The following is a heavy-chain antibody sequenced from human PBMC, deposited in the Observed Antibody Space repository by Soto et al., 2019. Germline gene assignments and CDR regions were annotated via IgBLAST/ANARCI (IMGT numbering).Heavy chain of an antibody. CDR1: GFNFSVSA. V-gene: IGHV3-73*01. Sequence: GGSLRLSCAASGFNFSVSAMHWVRQASGKGLEWVGRIKSKSNNYATAYAVSVKGRFTISRDDSKNTAYLQMNSLRAEDTGVYYCYPTFYLVGARYGGQEPRVTFSS. J-gene: IGHJ4*02. CDR3: YPTFYLVGARY. CDR2: IKSKSNNYAT. D-gene: IGHD1-26*01.